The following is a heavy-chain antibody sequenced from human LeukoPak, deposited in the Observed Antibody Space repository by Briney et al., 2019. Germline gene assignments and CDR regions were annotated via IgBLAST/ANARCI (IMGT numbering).Heavy chain of an antibody. J-gene: IGHJ4*02. CDR1: GGSISSNY. D-gene: IGHD6-13*01. CDR3: ARDGRGYASSWYFDL. Sequence: SETLSLTCTVSGGSISSNYWSWIRQPAGKGLEWIGRIYTSGSTNYSPSLKSRVTLSVDTSRNQISLRLSSVTAADTAVYYCARDGRGYASSWYFDLWGQGTLVTVSS. V-gene: IGHV4-4*07. CDR2: IYTSGST.